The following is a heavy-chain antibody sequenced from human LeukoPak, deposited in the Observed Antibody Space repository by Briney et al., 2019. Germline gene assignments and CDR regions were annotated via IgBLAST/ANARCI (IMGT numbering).Heavy chain of an antibody. Sequence: GGSLRLSCAASGFTFSSYAMHWVRQAPGKGLEWVAVISYDGSNKYYADSVKGRFTISRDNSKNTLYLQMNSLRAEDTAVYYCAKERTYYDFWSGTSLYGMDVWGQGTTVTVSS. CDR3: AKERTYYDFWSGTSLYGMDV. V-gene: IGHV3-30*04. CDR1: GFTFSSYA. J-gene: IGHJ6*02. CDR2: ISYDGSNK. D-gene: IGHD3-3*01.